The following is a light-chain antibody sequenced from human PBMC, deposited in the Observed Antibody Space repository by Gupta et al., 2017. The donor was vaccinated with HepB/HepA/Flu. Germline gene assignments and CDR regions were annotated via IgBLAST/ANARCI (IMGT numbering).Light chain of an antibody. CDR3: QSYDSSLSGWV. CDR1: SSNIGAGYD. CDR2: GNS. J-gene: IGLJ3*02. Sequence: QSVLTQPPSVSGAPGQRVTTSCTGSSSNIGAGYDVHWYQQVPGTAPKLLIYGNSNRPSGVPDRFSGSKSVTSASLAISGLQAEDEADYYCQSYDSSLSGWVFGGGTKLTVL. V-gene: IGLV1-40*01.